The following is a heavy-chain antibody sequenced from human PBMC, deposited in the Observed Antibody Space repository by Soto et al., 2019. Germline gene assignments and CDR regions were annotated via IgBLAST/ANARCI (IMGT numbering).Heavy chain of an antibody. CDR3: VKRGYDYGRFDY. V-gene: IGHV3-23*01. J-gene: IGHJ4*02. Sequence: GGSLRLSCAASGFSLSTSAMNWVRQAPGKGLEWVSTISGSGAYPYYADSVKGRFTLFRDNSKNTLYLQMNSLRADDTAIYYCVKRGYDYGRFDYWGQGTLVTVSS. CDR2: ISGSGAYP. D-gene: IGHD5-12*01. CDR1: GFSLSTSA.